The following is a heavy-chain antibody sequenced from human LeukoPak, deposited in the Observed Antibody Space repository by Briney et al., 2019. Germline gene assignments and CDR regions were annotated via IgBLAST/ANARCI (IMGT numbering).Heavy chain of an antibody. D-gene: IGHD3-10*01. CDR3: ARDPKTGSPDYFDY. CDR2: IGYDGRFK. J-gene: IGHJ4*02. V-gene: IGHV3-30*04. CDR1: GFTFNNYP. Sequence: GTSLRLSCVTSGFTFNNYPMHWVRQAPGKGLEWVAVIGYDGRFKFHSDSVKGRFTISRDGSKNTLYLQMNSLRPEDTALYYCARDPKTGSPDYFDYWGQGTLVTVST.